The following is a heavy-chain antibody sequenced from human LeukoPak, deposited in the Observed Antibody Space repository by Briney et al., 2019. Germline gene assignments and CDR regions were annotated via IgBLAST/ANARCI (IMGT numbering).Heavy chain of an antibody. J-gene: IGHJ6*02. D-gene: IGHD6-19*01. CDR3: AGAVAVGGNLYYYGMDV. CDR1: GYTFTSYY. Sequence: GASVKVSCKASGYTFTSYYMHWVRQAPGQGLEWMGIINPSGGSTSYAQKFQGRVTMTRDTSTSTVYMELSSLRSEDTAVYYCAGAVAVGGNLYYYGMDVWGQGTTVTVSS. CDR2: INPSGGST. V-gene: IGHV1-46*01.